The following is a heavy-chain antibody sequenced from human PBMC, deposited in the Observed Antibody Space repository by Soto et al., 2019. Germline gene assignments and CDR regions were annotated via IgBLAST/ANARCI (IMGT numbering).Heavy chain of an antibody. CDR1: GGTFSSYA. V-gene: IGHV1-69*13. J-gene: IGHJ5*02. CDR2: IIPIFGTA. CDR3: ARLDDILTGSPNWFDP. D-gene: IGHD3-9*01. Sequence: SVKVSCKASGGTFSSYAISWVRQAPGQGLEWMGGIIPIFGTANYAQKFQGRVTITADESTSTAYMELSSLRSEDTAVYYCARLDDILTGSPNWFDPWGQGTLVTVSS.